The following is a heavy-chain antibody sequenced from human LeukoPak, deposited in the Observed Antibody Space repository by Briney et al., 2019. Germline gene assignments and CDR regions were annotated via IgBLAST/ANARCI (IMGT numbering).Heavy chain of an antibody. Sequence: GGCVRLSCAASGFTFSSYWMSWVRQAPGKGLQWVANINQDGSEKYSVDSVKGRFTISRDNAENSLYLQMNSLRAEDTAVYYCAREYHCDSIGSDYSGPGTLVTVSS. D-gene: IGHD3-22*01. CDR3: AREYHCDSIGSDY. CDR2: INQDGSEK. J-gene: IGHJ4*02. CDR1: GFTFSSYW. V-gene: IGHV3-7*05.